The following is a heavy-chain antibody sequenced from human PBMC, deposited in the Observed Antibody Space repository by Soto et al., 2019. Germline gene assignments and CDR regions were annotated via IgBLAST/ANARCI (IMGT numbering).Heavy chain of an antibody. D-gene: IGHD2-2*01. CDR1: GDSISSGGYS. V-gene: IGHV4-30-2*01. Sequence: NPSETLSLTCAVSGDSISSGGYSWSWIRRPPGKGLEWIGYIYHSGSASYNPSLKSRVTISVDGSKNHFSLQLSSVTAADTAVYYCARGRLLPAVNFDYWXQGALVTVSS. CDR2: IYHSGSA. CDR3: ARGRLLPAVNFDY. J-gene: IGHJ4*02.